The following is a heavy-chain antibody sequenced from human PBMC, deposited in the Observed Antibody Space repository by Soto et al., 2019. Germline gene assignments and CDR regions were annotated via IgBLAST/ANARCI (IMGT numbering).Heavy chain of an antibody. CDR2: IYYSGST. Sequence: PSETLSLTCTVSGGSISSGDYYWSWIRQPPGKGLEWIGYIYYSGSTYYNPSLKSRVTISVDTSKNQFSLKLSSVTAADTAVYYCARDYYGSGSYWSWFDPWGQVPLVTVSS. V-gene: IGHV4-30-4*01. CDR3: ARDYYGSGSYWSWFDP. J-gene: IGHJ5*02. D-gene: IGHD3-10*01. CDR1: GGSISSGDYY.